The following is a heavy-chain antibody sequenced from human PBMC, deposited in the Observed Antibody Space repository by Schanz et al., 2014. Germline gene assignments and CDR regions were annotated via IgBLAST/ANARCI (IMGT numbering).Heavy chain of an antibody. CDR3: ARVELSVYYYAMDV. CDR2: IRYDGSSK. D-gene: IGHD2-15*01. CDR1: GFTFSAYG. V-gene: IGHV3-33*01. J-gene: IGHJ6*02. Sequence: QVQLVESGGGVVQPGRSLRLSCAASGFTFSAYGMHWVRQAPGKGLEWVAFIRYDGSSKYYADSVRGRFTISRDDSKNTLYLQMNSLRAEDAAVYYCARVELSVYYYAMDVWGPGTLVTVSS.